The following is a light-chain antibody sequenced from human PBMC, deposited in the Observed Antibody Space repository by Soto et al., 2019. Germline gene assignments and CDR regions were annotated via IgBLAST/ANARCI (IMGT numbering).Light chain of an antibody. CDR1: SSDVGTYKY. J-gene: IGLJ2*01. CDR2: EVS. CDR3: SSYTSRSTPV. V-gene: IGLV2-14*01. Sequence: QSALTQPASVSGSPGQSITISCTGTSSDVGTYKYVSWYQQLPGKAPKLMIYEVSNRPSGVSNRFSGSKSGNTASLTISELQAEDEADYYFSSYTSRSTPVFGGGTKLTVL.